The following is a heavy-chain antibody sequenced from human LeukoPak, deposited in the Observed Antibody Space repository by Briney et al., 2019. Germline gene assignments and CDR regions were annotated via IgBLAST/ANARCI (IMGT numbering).Heavy chain of an antibody. CDR2: IYYSGST. V-gene: IGHV4-59*08. CDR3: ARHLGYGSGSYVAD. J-gene: IGHJ4*02. D-gene: IGHD3-10*01. Sequence: SETLSLTCTVSGGSISSYYWSWIRQPPGKGLEWIGYIYYSGSTNYNPSLKSRVTISVDTSKNQFSLKLSSVTAADTAVYYCARHLGYGSGSYVADWGQGTLVTVSS. CDR1: GGSISSYY.